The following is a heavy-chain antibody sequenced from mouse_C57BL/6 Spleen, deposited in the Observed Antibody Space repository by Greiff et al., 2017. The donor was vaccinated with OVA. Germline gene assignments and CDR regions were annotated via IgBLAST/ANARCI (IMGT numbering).Heavy chain of an antibody. J-gene: IGHJ4*01. CDR3: ARTHYYDYAMDY. CDR2: IYPGDGDT. Sequence: VQRVESGAELVKPGASVKISCKASGYAFSSYWMNWVKQRPGKGLEWIGQIYPGDGDTNYNGKFKGKATLTADKSSSTAYMQLSSLTSEDSAVYFCARTHYYDYAMDYWGQGTSVTVSS. CDR1: GYAFSSYW. D-gene: IGHD2-4*01. V-gene: IGHV1-80*01.